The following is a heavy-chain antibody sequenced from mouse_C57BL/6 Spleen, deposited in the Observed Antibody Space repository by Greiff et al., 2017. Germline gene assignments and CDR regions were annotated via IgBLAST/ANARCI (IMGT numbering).Heavy chain of an antibody. CDR2: IDPEDGDT. Sequence: VQLQESGAELVKPGASVKLSCTASGFNIKDYYMPWVKQRTEQGLEWIGRIDPEDGDTKYAPTFPGTATITADTSSTTAYLQLSSLTSEDTAVYYCARYYYGSSSYYAMDYWGQGTSVTVSS. D-gene: IGHD1-1*01. CDR3: ARYYYGSSSYYAMDY. CDR1: GFNIKDYY. J-gene: IGHJ4*01. V-gene: IGHV14-2*01.